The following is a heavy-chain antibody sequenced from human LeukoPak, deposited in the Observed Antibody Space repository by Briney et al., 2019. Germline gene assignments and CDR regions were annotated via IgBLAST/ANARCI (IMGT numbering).Heavy chain of an antibody. D-gene: IGHD3-3*01. CDR1: GYTFTGYY. CDR3: ARAFWSGYYTAFNYYYMDV. Sequence: ASVKVSCKASGYTFTGYYMHWVRQAPGQGLEWMGWINPNSGGTNYAQKFQGRVTMTRDTSISTAYMELSRLRSDDTAVYYCARAFWSGYYTAFNYYYMDVWGKGTTVTVSS. V-gene: IGHV1-2*02. J-gene: IGHJ6*03. CDR2: INPNSGGT.